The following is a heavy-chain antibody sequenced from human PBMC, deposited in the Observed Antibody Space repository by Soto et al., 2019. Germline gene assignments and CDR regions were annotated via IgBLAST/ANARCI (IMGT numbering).Heavy chain of an antibody. CDR2: IYPGDSDT. J-gene: IGHJ4*02. Sequence: GESLKISCKGSGYSFTSYWIGWVRQMPGKGLEWMGIIYPGDSDTRYSPSFQGQVTISADKSISTAYLQWSSLKASDTAMYYCARHTDYYDSSGYDYAPDYWGQGTLVTL. V-gene: IGHV5-51*01. D-gene: IGHD3-22*01. CDR1: GYSFTSYW. CDR3: ARHTDYYDSSGYDYAPDY.